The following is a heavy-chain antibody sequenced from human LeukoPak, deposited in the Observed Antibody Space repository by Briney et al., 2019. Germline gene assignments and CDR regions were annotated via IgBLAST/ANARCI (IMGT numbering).Heavy chain of an antibody. V-gene: IGHV3-30*04. CDR1: GFTFSSYA. CDR2: ISYDGSNK. CDR3: ARDHVRGGYYYYMDV. J-gene: IGHJ6*03. Sequence: GGSLRLSCAASGFTFSSYAMHWVRQAPGKGLEWVAVISYDGSNKYYADSVKGRFTISRDNSKNTLYLQMNSLRAEDTAVYYCARDHVRGGYYYYMDVWGKGTTVTVSS. D-gene: IGHD3-10*01.